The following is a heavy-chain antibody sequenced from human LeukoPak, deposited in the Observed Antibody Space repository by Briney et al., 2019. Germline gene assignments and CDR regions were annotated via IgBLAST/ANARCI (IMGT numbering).Heavy chain of an antibody. Sequence: SVKVSCKASGGTFSSYAISWVRQAPGQGLEWMGGIIPIFGTANYAQKFQGRVTITADESTSTAYMELSSLRSEDTAVYYCARDPGYGGNSGPFDYWGQGTLVTVSS. CDR1: GGTFSSYA. CDR3: ARDPGYGGNSGPFDY. D-gene: IGHD4-23*01. CDR2: IIPIFGTA. J-gene: IGHJ4*02. V-gene: IGHV1-69*13.